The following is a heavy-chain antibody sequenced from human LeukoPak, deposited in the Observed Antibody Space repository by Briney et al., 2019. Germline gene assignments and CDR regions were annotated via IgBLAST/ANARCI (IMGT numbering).Heavy chain of an antibody. CDR2: IYTGGST. Sequence: GGSLRLSCAASGFTVSGNYMGWVRQAPGKGLEWVSGIYTGGSTYYADSVKGRFTISRDNSKNTLYLQMNSLRAEDTAVYYCARGHSSSWYSPHFDYWGQGTLVTVSS. CDR1: GFTVSGNY. D-gene: IGHD6-13*01. V-gene: IGHV3-66*01. CDR3: ARGHSSSWYSPHFDY. J-gene: IGHJ4*02.